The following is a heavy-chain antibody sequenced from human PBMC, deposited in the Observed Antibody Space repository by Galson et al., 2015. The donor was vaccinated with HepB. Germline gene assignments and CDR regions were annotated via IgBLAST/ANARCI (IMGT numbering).Heavy chain of an antibody. CDR3: ARGKGRQVLLDYHYYGMDV. V-gene: IGHV4-34*01. Sequence: SETLSLTCAVFGGSFSTYHWTWIRQPPGKGLEWIGEITQSGSTHSNPSLKSRVTISMDTSKNQFSLKVRSVTAADTAVYYCARGKGRQVLLDYHYYGMDVWGPGTTVSVSS. CDR2: ITQSGST. J-gene: IGHJ6*01. D-gene: IGHD3-3*01. CDR1: GGSFSTYH.